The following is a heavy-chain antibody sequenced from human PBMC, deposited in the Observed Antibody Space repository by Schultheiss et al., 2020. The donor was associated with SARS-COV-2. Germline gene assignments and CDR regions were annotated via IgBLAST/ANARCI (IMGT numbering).Heavy chain of an antibody. D-gene: IGHD2-2*02. CDR3: ATMFNTPREGSDAFDI. CDR1: GFTFSSYG. Sequence: GESLKISCAASGFTFSSYGMHWVRQAPGKGLEWVAVIWYDGSNKYYADSVKGRFTISRDNSKNMVSLQMNSLRVEDTAVYYCATMFNTPREGSDAFDIWGQGTMVTVSS. V-gene: IGHV3-33*08. J-gene: IGHJ3*02. CDR2: IWYDGSNK.